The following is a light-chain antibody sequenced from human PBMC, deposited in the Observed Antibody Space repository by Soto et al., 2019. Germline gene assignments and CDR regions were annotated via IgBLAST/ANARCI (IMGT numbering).Light chain of an antibody. CDR1: QSVSSNN. V-gene: IGKV3-20*01. J-gene: IGKJ5*01. Sequence: EFVLTQSPGTLSLSPGETATLSCRASQSVSSNNLAWYHQKPGQTPRLLIYGASSRATGIPDRFSGSGSGTDFTLTISRLEPEDFAVYYCQQYDNSITFGQGTRLEIE. CDR2: GAS. CDR3: QQYDNSIT.